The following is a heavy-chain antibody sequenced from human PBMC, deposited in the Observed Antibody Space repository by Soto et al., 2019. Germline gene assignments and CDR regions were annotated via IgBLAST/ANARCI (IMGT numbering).Heavy chain of an antibody. CDR3: ARVGGIAVAVTEGYYYGMDV. CDR2: IYHSGST. CDR1: GGSISSSNW. D-gene: IGHD6-19*01. V-gene: IGHV4-4*02. J-gene: IGHJ6*02. Sequence: QVQLQESGPGLVKPSGTLSLTCAVSGGSISSSNWWSWVRQPPGKGLEWIGEIYHSGSTNYNPSLKSRVTISVDKSKNQFSLRLSSVTAADTAVYYCARVGGIAVAVTEGYYYGMDVWGQGTTVTVSS.